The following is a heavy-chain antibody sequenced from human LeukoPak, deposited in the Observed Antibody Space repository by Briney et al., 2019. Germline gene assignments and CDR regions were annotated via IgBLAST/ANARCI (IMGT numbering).Heavy chain of an antibody. CDR3: GMDPPGSTITMAAFDY. CDR1: GFTFSTYG. D-gene: IGHD3-10*01. J-gene: IGHJ4*02. Sequence: PGRSLRLSCAASGFTFSTYGMSWVRQAPGKGLEWVSGISGSGATIYYGDSVKGRFTVSRDNSRSTLYLQMNSLRAEDTAVYYCGMDPPGSTITMAAFDYSGQGTLVTVSS. V-gene: IGHV3-23*01. CDR2: ISGSGATI.